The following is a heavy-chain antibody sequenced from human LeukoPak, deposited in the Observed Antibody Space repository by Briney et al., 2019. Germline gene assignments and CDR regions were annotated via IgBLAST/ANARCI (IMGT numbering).Heavy chain of an antibody. J-gene: IGHJ5*02. D-gene: IGHD2-2*01. Sequence: PSQTLSLICTVSGGSISSGSYYWSWIRQPAGKGLEWIGRIYTSGSTNYNPSLKSRVTISVDTSRNQFSLKLSSVTAADTAVYYCARAAGYCSSTSCYGNYNWFDPWGQGTLVTVSS. CDR1: GGSISSGSYY. V-gene: IGHV4-61*02. CDR3: ARAAGYCSSTSCYGNYNWFDP. CDR2: IYTSGST.